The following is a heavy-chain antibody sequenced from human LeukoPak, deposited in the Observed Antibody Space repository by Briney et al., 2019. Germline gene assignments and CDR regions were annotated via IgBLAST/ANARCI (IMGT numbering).Heavy chain of an antibody. CDR1: GFTFSSYA. J-gene: IGHJ4*02. CDR2: ISSNGGST. Sequence: GGSLRLSCAASGFTFSSYAMHWVRQAPGKGLEYVSAISSNGGSTYYANSVKGRFTISRDNSKNTLYLQMNSLRAEDTAVYYCARDGLPYGDYVFFDYWGQGTLVTVSS. V-gene: IGHV3-64*01. D-gene: IGHD4-17*01. CDR3: ARDGLPYGDYVFFDY.